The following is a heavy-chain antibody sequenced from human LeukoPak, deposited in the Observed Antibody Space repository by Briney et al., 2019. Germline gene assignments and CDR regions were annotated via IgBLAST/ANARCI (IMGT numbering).Heavy chain of an antibody. CDR3: ARRIYTSVWFDS. CDR2: VYPGGSQT. V-gene: IGHV5-51*01. Sequence: GESLKISCKASSYSFTNYWIGWVRQMPGEGLEWMGIVYPGGSQTLYNPSFQGQVTISLDMSTRTIYLHWSTLKASDTAMYYCARRIYTSVWFDSWGQGTLVTVSS. CDR1: SYSFTNYW. D-gene: IGHD5/OR15-5a*01. J-gene: IGHJ5*01.